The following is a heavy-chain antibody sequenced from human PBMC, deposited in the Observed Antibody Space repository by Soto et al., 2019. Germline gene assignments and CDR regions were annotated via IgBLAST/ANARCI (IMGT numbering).Heavy chain of an antibody. CDR2: ISAYNGNT. J-gene: IGHJ4*02. CDR3: ARGGIYSSDWHFDS. CDR1: GYIFSNHG. Sequence: QVQLMQSGVEVKKPGASVKVSCKTSGYIFSNHGITWVRQAPGQGLEWMGWISAYNGNTDYAQKFQDRVTVTAGTSTKRAYMELRSLRSDETRMYYCARGGIYSSDWHFDSWGQRTLVTVSS. V-gene: IGHV1-18*01. D-gene: IGHD6-19*01.